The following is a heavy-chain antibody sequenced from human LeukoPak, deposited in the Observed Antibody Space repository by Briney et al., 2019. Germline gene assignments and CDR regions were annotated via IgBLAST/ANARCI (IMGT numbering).Heavy chain of an antibody. CDR3: AKGPGSSSSGTLGYFDY. CDR1: GFTFNNYA. Sequence: GGSLRLSCAASGFTFNNYAMSWVRQAPGKGLEWVSAISGSGGSTYYADSVKGRFTISRDNSKTTLYLQINSLRAEDTALYYCAKGPGSSSSGTLGYFDYWGQGTLVTVSS. CDR2: ISGSGGST. J-gene: IGHJ4*02. D-gene: IGHD6-6*01. V-gene: IGHV3-23*01.